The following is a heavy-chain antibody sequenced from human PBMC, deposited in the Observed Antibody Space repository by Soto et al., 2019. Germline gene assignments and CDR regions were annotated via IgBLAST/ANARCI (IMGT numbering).Heavy chain of an antibody. J-gene: IGHJ4*02. Sequence: EVQLVESGGGLVQPGRSLRLSCAASGFTFDDYAMHWVRQAPGKGLEWVSGISWNSGSIGYADSVKGRFTISRDNAKNSLYLQMNSLRAADTALYYCAKDIGWNDVVVDCWGQGTLVTVSS. CDR1: GFTFDDYA. D-gene: IGHD1-1*01. CDR2: ISWNSGSI. CDR3: AKDIGWNDVVVDC. V-gene: IGHV3-9*01.